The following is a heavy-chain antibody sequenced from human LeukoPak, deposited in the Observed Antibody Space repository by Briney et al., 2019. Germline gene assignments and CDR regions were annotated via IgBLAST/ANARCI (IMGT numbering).Heavy chain of an antibody. D-gene: IGHD5-24*01. CDR2: INPNSGGT. CDR1: GYTFTGYY. V-gene: IGHV1-2*02. CDR3: AREIPLMAAFDI. J-gene: IGHJ3*02. Sequence: ASVKVFCKASGYTFTGYYMHWVRQAPGQGLEWMGWINPNSGGTNYAQKFQGRVTMTRDTSISTAYMELSRLRSDDTAVYYCAREIPLMAAFDIWGQGTMVTVSS.